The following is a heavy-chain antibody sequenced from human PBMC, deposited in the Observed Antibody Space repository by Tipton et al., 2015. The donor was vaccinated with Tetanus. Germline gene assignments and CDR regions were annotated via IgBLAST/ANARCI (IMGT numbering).Heavy chain of an antibody. CDR2: ISSTTSYI. J-gene: IGHJ4*02. Sequence: SLRLSCSVSGFIFSNYAMNWVRQTPGKGLEWLSSISSTTSYIYYADSVKGRFTISRDNAKSSLYLQMNSLTADDTAVYYCASGSTLDYWGLGTLVTVSS. D-gene: IGHD6-25*01. CDR3: ASGSTLDY. V-gene: IGHV3-21*01. CDR1: GFIFSNYA.